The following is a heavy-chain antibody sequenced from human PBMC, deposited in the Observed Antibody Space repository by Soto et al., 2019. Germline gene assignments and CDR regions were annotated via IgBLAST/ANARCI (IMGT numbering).Heavy chain of an antibody. V-gene: IGHV3-30-3*01. CDR2: ISYDGSNK. Sequence: GGSLRLSCAASGFTFSSYAMHWVRQAPGKGLEWVAVISYDGSNKYYADSVKGRFTISRDNSKNTLYLQMNSLRAEDTAVYYCARDAYSYGRTHYYYYGMDVWGQGTTVTVSS. CDR1: GFTFSSYA. D-gene: IGHD5-18*01. J-gene: IGHJ6*02. CDR3: ARDAYSYGRTHYYYYGMDV.